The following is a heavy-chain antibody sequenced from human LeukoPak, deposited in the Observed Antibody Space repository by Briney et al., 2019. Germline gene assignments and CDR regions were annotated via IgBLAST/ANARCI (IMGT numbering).Heavy chain of an antibody. J-gene: IGHJ4*02. V-gene: IGHV4-34*01. CDR1: GGSFSGYY. D-gene: IGHD1-26*01. CDR2: INHSGST. Sequence: SETLSLTCAVYGGSFSGYYWSWIRQPPGKGLEWIGEINHSGSTNYNPSLKSRVTISVDTSKNQFSLKLSSVTAADTAVYYCARGTDAGATNYWGQGTLVTVSS. CDR3: ARGTDAGATNY.